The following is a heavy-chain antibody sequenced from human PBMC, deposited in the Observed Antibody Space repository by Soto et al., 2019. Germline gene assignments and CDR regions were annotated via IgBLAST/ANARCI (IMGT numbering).Heavy chain of an antibody. CDR3: ARCGGSYCSGGSCYSFQH. CDR1: GFTFSSYG. CDR2: IWYDGSNK. V-gene: IGHV3-33*01. D-gene: IGHD2-15*01. J-gene: IGHJ1*01. Sequence: QVQLVESGGGVVQPGRSLRLSCAASGFTFSSYGMHWVRQAPGKGLEWVAVIWYDGSNKYYADAVKGRITISRDNSKNKLYLQTNSVRAEDSGGCYCARCGGSYCSGGSCYSFQHWGQGTLVTVSS.